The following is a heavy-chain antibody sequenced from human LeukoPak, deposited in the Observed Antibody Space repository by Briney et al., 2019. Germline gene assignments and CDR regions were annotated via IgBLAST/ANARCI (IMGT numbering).Heavy chain of an antibody. CDR1: GFTFSSYA. Sequence: GGSLRLSCAASGFTFSSYAMSWVRQAPGKGLEWVSGISGSGGSTYYADSVKGRFTISRDNSKNTLYLQMNSLRAEDTAIYYCAKDMNTIFGVVTYFDYWGQGTLVTVSS. V-gene: IGHV3-23*01. CDR3: AKDMNTIFGVVTYFDY. J-gene: IGHJ4*02. CDR2: ISGSGGST. D-gene: IGHD3-3*01.